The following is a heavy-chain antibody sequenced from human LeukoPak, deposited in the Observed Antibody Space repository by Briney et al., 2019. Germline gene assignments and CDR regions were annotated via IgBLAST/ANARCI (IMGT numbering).Heavy chain of an antibody. D-gene: IGHD3-3*01. V-gene: IGHV1-69*13. Sequence: SVKVSCKASGYTFTSYGISWVRQAPGQGLEWMGGIITNFGTTNYAQKYQGRVTITADESTSTVYMELSSLRSEDTAVYYCARPRTYYDFWRGYPPFDYWGQGTLVTVSS. CDR3: ARPRTYYDFWRGYPPFDY. CDR1: GYTFTSYG. J-gene: IGHJ4*02. CDR2: IITNFGTT.